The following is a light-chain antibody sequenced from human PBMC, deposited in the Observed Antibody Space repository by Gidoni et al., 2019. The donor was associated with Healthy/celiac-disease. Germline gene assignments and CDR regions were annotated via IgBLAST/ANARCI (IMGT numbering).Light chain of an antibody. CDR3: QAWDSSIVV. CDR1: TLGDKY. Sequence: SEPTQPPSVSASPGQTASITCSGDTLGDKYACWYHQKPGQSPVLVIYQDSTRPSGIPERFSGANSGNTATLTISGTQEMDEADYYCQAWDSSIVVFGGGTKLTVL. V-gene: IGLV3-1*01. CDR2: QDS. J-gene: IGLJ2*01.